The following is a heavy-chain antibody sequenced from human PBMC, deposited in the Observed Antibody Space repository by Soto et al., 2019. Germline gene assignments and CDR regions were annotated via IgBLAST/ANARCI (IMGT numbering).Heavy chain of an antibody. CDR1: GGSISSYY. Sequence: SETLSLTCTVSGGSISSYYWSWIRQPPGKGLEWIGYIYYSGSTNYNPSLKSRVTISVDTSKNQFSLKLSSVTAADTAVYYCARGEYYYYGMDVWGQGTTVTVSS. V-gene: IGHV4-59*01. CDR2: IYYSGST. CDR3: ARGEYYYYGMDV. J-gene: IGHJ6*02.